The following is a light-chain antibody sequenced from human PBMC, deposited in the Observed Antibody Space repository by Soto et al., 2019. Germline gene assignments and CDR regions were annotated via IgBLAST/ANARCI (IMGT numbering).Light chain of an antibody. J-gene: IGLJ1*01. V-gene: IGLV2-8*01. CDR3: KSYAGSNTYV. CDR2: EVV. Sequence: QSVLTQPPSASGSPGQSVTISCTGTKNDIGVYDFVSWYQHRPGKAPRLIIYEVVQRPSGVPDRFSGSKSGNTASLTVSGLQAADEGDYFCKSYAGSNTYVFGSGTKVTVL. CDR1: KNDIGVYDF.